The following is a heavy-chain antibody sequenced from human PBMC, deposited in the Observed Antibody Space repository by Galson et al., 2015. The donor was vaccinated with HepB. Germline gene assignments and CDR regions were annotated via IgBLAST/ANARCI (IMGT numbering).Heavy chain of an antibody. D-gene: IGHD1-26*01. J-gene: IGHJ4*02. CDR2: INHSGST. V-gene: IGHV4-34*01. CDR1: GGSFSGYY. Sequence: ETLSLTCAVYGGSFSGYYWSWIRQPPGKGLEWIGEINHSGSTNYNPSLKSRVTISVDTSKNQFSLKLSSVTAADTAVYYCARVGGSYYWVYWGQGTLVTVSS. CDR3: ARVGGSYYWVY.